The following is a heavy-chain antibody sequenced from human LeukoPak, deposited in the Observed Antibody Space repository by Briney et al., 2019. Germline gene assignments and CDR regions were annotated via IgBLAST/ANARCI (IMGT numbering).Heavy chain of an antibody. Sequence: SVTVSCKASGGTFSSYAISWVRQAPGQGLEGMGGIIPIFGTANYAPTFQGRVTITTDESTSTAYMELSSLRSEDTAVYYCARVGCSSTSCPGGWFAPWGQGTLVTVSS. CDR3: ARVGCSSTSCPGGWFAP. D-gene: IGHD2-2*01. V-gene: IGHV1-69*05. CDR1: GGTFSSYA. J-gene: IGHJ5*02. CDR2: IIPIFGTA.